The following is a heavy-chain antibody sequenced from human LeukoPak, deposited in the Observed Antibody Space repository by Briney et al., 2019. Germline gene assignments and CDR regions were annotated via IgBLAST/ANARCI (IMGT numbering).Heavy chain of an antibody. CDR3: ARNVPANYYYYGMDV. D-gene: IGHD2-2*01. J-gene: IGHJ6*02. CDR1: GGSISSGGYS. CDR2: IYHSGST. V-gene: IGHV4-30-2*02. Sequence: SQTLSLTCAVSGGSISSGGYSWSWIRQPPGKGLEWIGYIYHSGSTYYNPSLKSRVTISVDRSKNQFSLKLSSVTAADTAVYYCARNVPANYYYYGMDVWGQGTTVTVSS.